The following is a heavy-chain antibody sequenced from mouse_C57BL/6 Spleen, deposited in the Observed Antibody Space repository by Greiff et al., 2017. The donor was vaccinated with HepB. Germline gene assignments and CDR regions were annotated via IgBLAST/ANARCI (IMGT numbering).Heavy chain of an antibody. V-gene: IGHV1-59*01. CDR1: GYTFTSYW. J-gene: IGHJ1*03. Sequence: QVQLQQPGAELVRPGTSVKLSCKASGYTFTSYWMHWVKQRPGQGLEWIGVIDPSDSYTNYNQKFKGKATLTVDTSSSTAYMQLSSLTSEDSAVYYCATTVAYWYFDVWGTGTTVTVSS. CDR2: IDPSDSYT. D-gene: IGHD1-1*01. CDR3: ATTVAYWYFDV.